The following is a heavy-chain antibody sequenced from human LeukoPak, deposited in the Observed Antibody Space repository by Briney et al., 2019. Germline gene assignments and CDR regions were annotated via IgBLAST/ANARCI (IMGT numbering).Heavy chain of an antibody. D-gene: IGHD3-16*02. Sequence: SVKVSCKASGGTFSSYAISWVRQAPGQGLEWMGGIIPIFGTANYAQKFQGRVAITADESTSTAYMELSSLRSEDTAVYYCARGVWGSYRSNFDYWGQGTLVTVSS. CDR2: IIPIFGTA. CDR1: GGTFSSYA. CDR3: ARGVWGSYRSNFDY. J-gene: IGHJ4*02. V-gene: IGHV1-69*13.